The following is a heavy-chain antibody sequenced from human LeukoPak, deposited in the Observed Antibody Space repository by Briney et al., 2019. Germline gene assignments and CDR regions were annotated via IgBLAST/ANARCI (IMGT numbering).Heavy chain of an antibody. D-gene: IGHD2-15*01. V-gene: IGHV1-2*06. CDR3: ARDHCSGGSCYYYFDY. Sequence: GASVKVSRKASGYTFTGYYMHWVRQAPGQGLEWMGRINPNSGGTNYAQKFQGRVTMTRDTSISTAYMELSRLRSDDTAVYYCARDHCSGGSCYYYFDYWGQGTLVTVSS. CDR1: GYTFTGYY. CDR2: INPNSGGT. J-gene: IGHJ4*02.